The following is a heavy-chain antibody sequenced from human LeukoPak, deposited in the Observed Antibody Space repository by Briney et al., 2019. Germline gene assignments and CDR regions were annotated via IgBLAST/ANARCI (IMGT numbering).Heavy chain of an antibody. CDR2: INHSGST. CDR1: GGSFSGYY. J-gene: IGHJ5*02. V-gene: IGHV4-34*01. CDR3: ARDPRWLTPDCTSTSCYENYFDP. D-gene: IGHD2-2*01. Sequence: SETLSLTCAVYGGSFSGYYWSWIRQPPGKGLEWIGEINHSGSTNYNPSLKSRVTISVDTSKNQFSLWLSSVTAADTAVYYCARDPRWLTPDCTSTSCYENYFDPWGQGTLVTVSS.